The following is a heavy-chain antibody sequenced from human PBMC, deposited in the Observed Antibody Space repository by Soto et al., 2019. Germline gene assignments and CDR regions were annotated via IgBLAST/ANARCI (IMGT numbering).Heavy chain of an antibody. CDR2: ISYSGNP. Sequence: QVQLQESGPGLVKPSQTLSLTCSVSGDSISRYGFYWSWIRQRPGKGLEWIGYISYSGNPYFNPSLRSRATISIDTSKNQFSLMLSSLTAADTAVYYCATRGITLYHFDSWGQGTLVTVSS. J-gene: IGHJ4*02. V-gene: IGHV4-31*03. D-gene: IGHD3-10*01. CDR1: GDSISRYGFY. CDR3: ATRGITLYHFDS.